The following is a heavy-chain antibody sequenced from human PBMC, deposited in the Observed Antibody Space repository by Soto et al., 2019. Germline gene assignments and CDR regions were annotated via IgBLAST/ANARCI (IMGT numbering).Heavy chain of an antibody. CDR3: AREEQTGANYYLDY. CDR2: ISPHSGGP. Sequence: QIQLVQSGAEVKKAGASVKVSCKASGYTFTGYYIHWVRQAPGQGLEWMGSISPHSGGPNYAQRFQGRVTMTRDTSMTTVYMEMSGLTSDDTAVYYCAREEQTGANYYLDYWGQGTLVTVSS. CDR1: GYTFTGYY. D-gene: IGHD7-27*01. J-gene: IGHJ4*02. V-gene: IGHV1-2*02.